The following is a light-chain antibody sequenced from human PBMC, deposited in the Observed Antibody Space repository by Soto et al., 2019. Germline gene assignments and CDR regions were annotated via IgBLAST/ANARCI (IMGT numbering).Light chain of an antibody. J-gene: IGKJ5*01. Sequence: AIQMTQSPSSLSASVGDRVTITCRASQDIRNDLGWFQQKPGKAPKLLIDSASSLQSGVPSRSSGSGFGTDFTLTISSLQPEDFATYYCQQADTFPITFGQGTRLEIK. V-gene: IGKV1-6*01. CDR3: QQADTFPIT. CDR2: SAS. CDR1: QDIRND.